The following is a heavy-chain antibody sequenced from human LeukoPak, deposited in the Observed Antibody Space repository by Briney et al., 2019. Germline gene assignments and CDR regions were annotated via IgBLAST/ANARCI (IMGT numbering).Heavy chain of an antibody. J-gene: IGHJ4*02. CDR2: IIPIFGTA. D-gene: IGHD5-18*01. CDR1: GGTFSSYA. Sequence: GASVKVSCKASGGTFSSYAISWVRQAPGQGLEWMGGIIPIFGTANYAQKFQGRVTITTDESTSTAYMELSSLRSEDTAVYYCASGTRREGYSYGTGYFDYWGQGTLVTVSS. CDR3: ASGTRREGYSYGTGYFDY. V-gene: IGHV1-69*05.